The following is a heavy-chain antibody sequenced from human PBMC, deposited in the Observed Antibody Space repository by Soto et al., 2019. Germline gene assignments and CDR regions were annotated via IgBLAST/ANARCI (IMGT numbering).Heavy chain of an antibody. V-gene: IGHV4-30-2*01. J-gene: IGHJ4*01. CDR2: IYHTGST. D-gene: IGHD5-12*01. Sequence: PSQTLSLTCTVSGGSISSGGYSWSLIRQPPGKGLEWIGYIYHTGSTYYSPSLKSRVTISVDTSKNQFSLKLSSVSAADTAVYYCARGVATVVTSYFDYWRHRTLVTVSS. CDR1: GGSISSGGYS. CDR3: ARGVATVVTSYFDY.